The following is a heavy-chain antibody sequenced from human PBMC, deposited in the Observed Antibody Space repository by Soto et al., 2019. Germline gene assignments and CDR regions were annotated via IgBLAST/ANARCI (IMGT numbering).Heavy chain of an antibody. CDR1: GLPFRTYC. Sequence: EVQLVESGGGLVQPGGSLRLSCAASGLPFRTYCVLWVRQAPGKGLVWVSRVYNDGDSTLHAASVTGRFTISRDNAKNTVYLQMSDLRVEDTAMYYCEVRPGYSTGGDYWGRVTLVTVSS. D-gene: IGHD2-15*01. CDR2: VYNDGDST. V-gene: IGHV3-74*03. J-gene: IGHJ4*02. CDR3: EVRPGYSTGGDY.